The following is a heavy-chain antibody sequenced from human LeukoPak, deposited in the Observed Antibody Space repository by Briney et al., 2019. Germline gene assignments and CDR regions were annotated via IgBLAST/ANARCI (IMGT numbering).Heavy chain of an antibody. CDR2: INPNSGGP. J-gene: IGHJ4*02. CDR3: ARDGTALDY. CDR1: GYLFTGYY. D-gene: IGHD1-26*01. Sequence: ASVKVSCKASGYLFTGYYIHWVRQAPGQGLEWMGWINPNSGGPNYAQKFQGRVTMTSDTSIRTVYVELSRLRANDTVVYFCARDGTALDYWGQGTLVTVSS. V-gene: IGHV1-2*02.